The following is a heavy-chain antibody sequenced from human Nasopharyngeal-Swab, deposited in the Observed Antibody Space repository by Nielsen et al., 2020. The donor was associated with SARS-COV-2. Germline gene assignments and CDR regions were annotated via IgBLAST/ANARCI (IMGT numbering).Heavy chain of an antibody. V-gene: IGHV3-21*01. Sequence: GGSLRLSCAASGFTFSSYAMHWVRQAPGKGLEWVSSISSSSSDIYYADSVKGRFTISRDNAKNSLYLQMNNLRAEDTAVYYCARGYCSSGSCYAKHYGMDVWGQGTTVTVSS. J-gene: IGHJ6*02. CDR3: ARGYCSSGSCYAKHYGMDV. CDR2: ISSSSSDI. D-gene: IGHD2-15*01. CDR1: GFTFSSYA.